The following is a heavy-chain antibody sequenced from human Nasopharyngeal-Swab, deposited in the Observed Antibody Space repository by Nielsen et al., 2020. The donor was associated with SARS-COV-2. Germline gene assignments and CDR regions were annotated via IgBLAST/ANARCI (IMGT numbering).Heavy chain of an antibody. CDR3: ARPSPPRDGYANEYFQH. CDR2: IYYSGST. J-gene: IGHJ1*01. V-gene: IGHV4-39*01. D-gene: IGHD5-24*01. Sequence: SETLSLTCTVSGGSISSSSYYWGWIRQPPGKGLEWIGSIYYSGSTYYNPSLKSRVTISVDTSKNQFSLKLSSVTAADTAVYYCARPSPPRDGYANEYFQHWGQGTLVTVSS. CDR1: GGSISSSSYY.